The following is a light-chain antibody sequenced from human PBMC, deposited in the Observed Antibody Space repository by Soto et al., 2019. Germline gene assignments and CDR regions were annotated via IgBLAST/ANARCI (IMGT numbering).Light chain of an antibody. V-gene: IGKV1-39*01. CDR1: QSISSY. J-gene: IGKJ1*01. CDR3: QQSDSTPWT. CDR2: AAS. Sequence: DIQMTQSPSSLSASVGDRVTITCRASQSISSYLNWYQQKPGKAPKLLIYAASSLQSGVPSRFSGSGSGTDFTLTISSLQPADLATYYCQQSDSTPWTFGQGTKVEIK.